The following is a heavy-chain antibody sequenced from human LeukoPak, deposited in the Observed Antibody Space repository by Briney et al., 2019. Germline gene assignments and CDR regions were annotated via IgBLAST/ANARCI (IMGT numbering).Heavy chain of an antibody. Sequence: PGGSLRLSCAASGFTFHDYAMHWVRQVPGKGLGWVSLISWDGVDTYYADSVKGRFTISRDNRKNSLYLQMNSLRNEDTAFYYCARDGVLRYFDWLFYFEHWGQGALVTVSS. CDR2: ISWDGVDT. J-gene: IGHJ4*02. CDR3: ARDGVLRYFDWLFYFEH. D-gene: IGHD3-9*01. V-gene: IGHV3-43D*03. CDR1: GFTFHDYA.